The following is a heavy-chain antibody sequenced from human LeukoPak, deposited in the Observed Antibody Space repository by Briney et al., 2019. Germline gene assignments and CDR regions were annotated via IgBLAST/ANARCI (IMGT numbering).Heavy chain of an antibody. CDR2: ISSSSSYR. CDR1: GFTFSSYS. J-gene: IGHJ4*02. D-gene: IGHD1-7*01. CDR3: ARVSGYNWNSGVDY. V-gene: IGHV3-21*04. Sequence: GGSLRLSCAASGFTFSSYSMNWVRQAPGKGLEWVSSISSSSSYRYYADSVKGRFTISRDNAKNSLYLQMSSLRAEDTALYYCARVSGYNWNSGVDYWGQGTLVTVSS.